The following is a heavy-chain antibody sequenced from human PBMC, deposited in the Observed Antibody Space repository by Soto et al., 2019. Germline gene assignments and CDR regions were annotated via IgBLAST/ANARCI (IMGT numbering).Heavy chain of an antibody. V-gene: IGHV3-7*01. CDR3: ARDGHNTNDVDH. J-gene: IGHJ5*02. D-gene: IGHD1-20*01. Sequence: EVQLVESGGVLVQPGGSLRLSCVASGFTSGDYWMNWVRQAPGKGLEWVAIINKDGSEKFYLDSVKGRFTISRDNAKNSLFLQMNSLRADDTALYYCARDGHNTNDVDHWGQGTLVTVSS. CDR2: INKDGSEK. CDR1: GFTSGDYW.